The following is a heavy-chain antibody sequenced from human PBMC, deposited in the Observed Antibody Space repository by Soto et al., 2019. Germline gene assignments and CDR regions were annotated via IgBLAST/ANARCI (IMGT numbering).Heavy chain of an antibody. CDR3: ARDLGLRGDVYYYYGMDV. CDR2: ISYDGSNK. V-gene: IGHV3-30-3*01. CDR1: GFTFSSYA. Sequence: QVQLVEFGGGVVQPGRSLRLSCAASGFTFSSYAMHWVRQAPGKGLEWVAVISYDGSNKYYADSVKGRFTISRDNSKNTLYLQMNSLRAEDTAVYYCARDLGLRGDVYYYYGMDVWGQGTTVTVSS. J-gene: IGHJ6*02. D-gene: IGHD3-10*01.